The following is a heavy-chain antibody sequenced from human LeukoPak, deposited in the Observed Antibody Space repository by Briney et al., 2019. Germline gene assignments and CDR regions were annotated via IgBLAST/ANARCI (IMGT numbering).Heavy chain of an antibody. Sequence: GGSLRLSCAASGFTFSSYWMSWVRQAPGKGVEGVANIKQDGSEIYYVDSVKGRFTISRDNAKNSLYLQMNSLRAEDTAVYYCARDLSADSSGWDRHFDYWGQGTLVTVSS. CDR2: IKQDGSEI. D-gene: IGHD6-19*01. CDR1: GFTFSSYW. J-gene: IGHJ4*02. CDR3: ARDLSADSSGWDRHFDY. V-gene: IGHV3-7*01.